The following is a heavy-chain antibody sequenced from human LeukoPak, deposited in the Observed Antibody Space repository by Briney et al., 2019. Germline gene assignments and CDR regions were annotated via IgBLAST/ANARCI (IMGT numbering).Heavy chain of an antibody. J-gene: IGHJ4*02. CDR1: GGTLRRHT. Sequence: GASVKVSCKASGGTLRRHTITWVRQAPGQGLEWMGRIIPMMGIANHAQKFQGRVTITADTSTDTAYMDLISLRSEDTAVYYCASRSHKTIVGADTREVGDYWGQGTLVTVSS. D-gene: IGHD6-19*01. V-gene: IGHV1-69*02. CDR3: ASRSHKTIVGADTREVGDY. CDR2: IIPMMGIA.